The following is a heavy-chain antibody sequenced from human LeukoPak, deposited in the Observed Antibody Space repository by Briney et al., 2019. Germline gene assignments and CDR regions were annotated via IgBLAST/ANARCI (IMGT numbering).Heavy chain of an antibody. CDR1: GFTLSTDS. D-gene: IGHD3-3*01. CDR2: ISSSSSYI. CDR3: AKWDSSGFWSGYTYYFDY. J-gene: IGHJ4*02. V-gene: IGHV3-21*01. Sequence: GGSLRLSCAASGFTLSTDSMNRVRQAPGKGLEWDSSISSSSSYIYYANSVKGRFTISRDNAKNSMYLQMNSLRAEDTAVYYCAKWDSSGFWSGYTYYFDYWGQGTLVTVSS.